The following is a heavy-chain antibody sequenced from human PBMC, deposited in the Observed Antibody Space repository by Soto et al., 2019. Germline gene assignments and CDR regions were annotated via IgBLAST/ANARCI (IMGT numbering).Heavy chain of an antibody. Sequence: SVKVSCKASGGTFGSDAITWVRQAPGQGLEWVGRIIPIFGTTNYAQNLQGRVTISADKSTLTSYMELHSLTSDDTALYYCARDRTDSGYYTNWLDPWGQGTQVTAPQ. CDR1: GGTFGSDA. D-gene: IGHD3-22*01. J-gene: IGHJ5*02. CDR3: ARDRTDSGYYTNWLDP. CDR2: IIPIFGTT. V-gene: IGHV1-69*06.